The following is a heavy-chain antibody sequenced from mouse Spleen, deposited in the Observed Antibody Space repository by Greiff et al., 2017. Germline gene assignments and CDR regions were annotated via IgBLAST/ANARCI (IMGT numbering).Heavy chain of an antibody. D-gene: IGHD1-1*01. J-gene: IGHJ4*01. CDR1: GYTFTDYE. V-gene: IGHV1-15*01. Sequence: VQLQQSGAELVRPGASVTLSCKASGYTFTDYEMHWVKQTPVHGLEWIGAIDPETGGTAYNQKFKGKATLTADKSSSTAYMELRSLTSEDSAVYYCTRWLELRGGAMDYWGQGTSVTVSS. CDR2: IDPETGGT. CDR3: TRWLELRGGAMDY.